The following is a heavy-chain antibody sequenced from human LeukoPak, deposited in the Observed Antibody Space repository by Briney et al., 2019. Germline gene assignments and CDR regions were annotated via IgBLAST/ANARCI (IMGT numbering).Heavy chain of an antibody. CDR1: GFSFSAAW. CDR3: VNLGYSD. V-gene: IGHV3-7*01. Sequence: PGGSLRLSCEASGFSFSAAWMTWVRQAPGKGLEWVATIKNDGSDKYYVDSVKGRFTPSRDNAKNLVYLQMNSLRVEDPAVYYCVNLGYSDGGQGTLVTVSS. D-gene: IGHD5-12*01. CDR2: IKNDGSDK. J-gene: IGHJ4*02.